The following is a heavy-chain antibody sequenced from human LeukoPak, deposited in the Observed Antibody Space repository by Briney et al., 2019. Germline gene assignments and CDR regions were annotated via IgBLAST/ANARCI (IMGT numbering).Heavy chain of an antibody. CDR3: ASLSGFADAFDI. V-gene: IGHV3-23*01. CDR2: ISGSGGST. Sequence: PGGSQRLSCAASGFTFSDYYMSWVRQAPGKGLEWVSAISGSGGSTYYADSVKGRFTISRDNSKNTLYLQMNSLRAEDTAIYYCASLSGFADAFDIWGQGTMVTVSS. D-gene: IGHD3-9*01. J-gene: IGHJ3*02. CDR1: GFTFSDYY.